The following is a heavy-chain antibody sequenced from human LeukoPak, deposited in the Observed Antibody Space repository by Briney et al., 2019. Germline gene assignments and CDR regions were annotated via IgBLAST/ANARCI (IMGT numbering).Heavy chain of an antibody. J-gene: IGHJ6*02. Sequence: SVTVSFKSCGGTFINYAISWVRQAPGRGGEWMGGIIPILGIANYAQKFQGRVTITADKSTSTAYMELSSLRSEDTAVYYCARDGYYDSSGRDNYYYYGMDVWGQGTTVTVSS. D-gene: IGHD3-22*01. CDR3: ARDGYYDSSGRDNYYYYGMDV. CDR1: GGTFINYA. CDR2: IIPILGIA. V-gene: IGHV1-69*10.